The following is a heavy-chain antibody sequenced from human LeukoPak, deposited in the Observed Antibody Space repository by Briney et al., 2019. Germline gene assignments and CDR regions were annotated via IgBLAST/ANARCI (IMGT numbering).Heavy chain of an antibody. CDR2: IRYDGSNK. CDR3: AKDLKIGIAAAGPSFDP. CDR1: GFTFSSYG. Sequence: GGSLRLSCAASGFTFSSYGMHWVRQAPGKGLEWVAFIRYDGSNKYYADSVKGRFTISRDNSKNTLYLQMDSLRAEDTAVYYCAKDLKIGIAAAGPSFDPWGQGTLVTVSS. J-gene: IGHJ5*02. V-gene: IGHV3-30*02. D-gene: IGHD6-13*01.